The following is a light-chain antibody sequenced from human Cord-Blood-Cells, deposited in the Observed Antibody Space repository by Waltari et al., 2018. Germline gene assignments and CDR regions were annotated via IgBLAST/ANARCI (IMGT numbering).Light chain of an antibody. Sequence: ELVMTQSPATLSVSTGERATLPCRASQSVSSNLAWYQQKPGQAPRLLIYGASTRATGIPARFSGSGSGTEFTLTISSLQSEDFAVYYCQQYNNWPPWTFGQGTKVEIK. CDR3: QQYNNWPPWT. CDR1: QSVSSN. CDR2: GAS. J-gene: IGKJ1*01. V-gene: IGKV3-15*01.